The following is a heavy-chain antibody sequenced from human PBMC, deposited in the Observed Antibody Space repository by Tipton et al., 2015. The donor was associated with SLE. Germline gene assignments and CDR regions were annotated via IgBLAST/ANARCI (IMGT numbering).Heavy chain of an antibody. CDR2: IYSGGTT. CDR3: ARDPRAGAAGGTGAFDI. V-gene: IGHV3-53*01. J-gene: IGHJ3*02. CDR1: GFTFSSYS. Sequence: GSLRLSCAASGFTFSSYSMNWVRQAPGKGLEWVSVIYSGGTTYYADSVKGRFTISRGNSKNTLYLQMNSLRAEDTAVYYCARDPRAGAAGGTGAFDIWGQGTMVTVSS. D-gene: IGHD6-13*01.